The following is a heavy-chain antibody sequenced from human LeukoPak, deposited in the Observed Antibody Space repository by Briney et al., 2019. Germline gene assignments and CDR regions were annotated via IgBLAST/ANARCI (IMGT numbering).Heavy chain of an antibody. CDR1: GGSISSYY. J-gene: IGHJ4*02. CDR2: VYYSGST. CDR3: ARVTPYYSSGYSSYYFDY. V-gene: IGHV4-59*01. D-gene: IGHD3-22*01. Sequence: SETLSLTCTVSGGSISSYYWSWIRQPPGKGLECIGYVYYSGSTNYNPSLKSRVTISVDTSKNQFSLKLSSVTAADTAVYYCARVTPYYSSGYSSYYFDYWGQGTLVTVSS.